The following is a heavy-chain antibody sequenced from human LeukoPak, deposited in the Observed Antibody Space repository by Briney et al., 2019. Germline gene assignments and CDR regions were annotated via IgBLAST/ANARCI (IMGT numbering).Heavy chain of an antibody. CDR1: GGSISSSYYY. CDR3: ANYKGGPIVVVTAMPFDY. CDR2: IYYSGRT. Sequence: SETLSLTCTVSGGSISSSYYYWGWIRQPPGKGLEWIGSIYYSGRTFYSPSLKSRVTISVDTSEKQFSPQLNSVTAADTAVYYCANYKGGPIVVVTAMPFDYWGQGTLVTVSS. D-gene: IGHD2-21*02. J-gene: IGHJ4*02. V-gene: IGHV4-39*01.